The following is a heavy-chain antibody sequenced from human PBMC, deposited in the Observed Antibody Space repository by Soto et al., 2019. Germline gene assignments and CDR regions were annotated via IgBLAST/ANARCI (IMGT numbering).Heavy chain of an antibody. CDR1: GFTFSSYS. V-gene: IGHV3-21*01. CDR3: ARDQPGYSYGYGLGY. Sequence: EVPLVESGGGLVKPGGSLRLSCAASGFTFSSYSMNWVRQAPGKGLEWFSSISSSSSYIYYADSVKGRFTITRDNAKNSLYLQMNSLRAEDTAVYYCARDQPGYSYGYGLGYWGQGTLVTVSS. CDR2: ISSSSSYI. D-gene: IGHD5-18*01. J-gene: IGHJ4*02.